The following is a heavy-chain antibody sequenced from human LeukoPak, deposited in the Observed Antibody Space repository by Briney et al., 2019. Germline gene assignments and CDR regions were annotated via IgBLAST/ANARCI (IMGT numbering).Heavy chain of an antibody. D-gene: IGHD3-10*01. J-gene: IGHJ4*02. V-gene: IGHV1-2*02. CDR2: INPNSGGT. Sequence: ASVKVSFKASGYTFTGYYMHWVRQAPGQGLEWMGWINPNSGGTNYAQKFQGRVTMTTDTSTSTAYMELRSLRSDDTAVYYCASRLGFREIDSGYFDYWGQGTLVTVSS. CDR3: ASRLGFREIDSGYFDY. CDR1: GYTFTGYY.